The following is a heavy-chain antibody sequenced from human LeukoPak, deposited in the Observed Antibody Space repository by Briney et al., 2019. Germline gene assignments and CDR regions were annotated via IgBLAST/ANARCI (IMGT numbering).Heavy chain of an antibody. CDR3: AKDPTRIVVVILDY. D-gene: IGHD3-22*01. CDR2: ISGSGGST. V-gene: IGHV3-23*01. Sequence: GGSLRLSCAASGFTFSSYAMSWVRQAPGKGLEWVSAISGSGGSTYYADSVKGRFTISRDNSKNTLYLQMNSLRAEDTAVYYCAKDPTRIVVVILDYWGQGTLVTVSS. J-gene: IGHJ4*02. CDR1: GFTFSSYA.